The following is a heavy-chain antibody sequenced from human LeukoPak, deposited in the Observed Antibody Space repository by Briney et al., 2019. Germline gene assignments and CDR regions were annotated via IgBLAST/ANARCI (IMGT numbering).Heavy chain of an antibody. D-gene: IGHD3-9*01. Sequence: GGSLRLSCAASGFTFSSYWMHWGRQAPGKGLVWVSRINSDGSITSYADSVKGRFTISRDNAKNTLYLQMNSLRAEDTAVYYCARGVGYFDWLFHDDNWFDPWGEGTLVTVSS. CDR3: ARGVGYFDWLFHDDNWFDP. J-gene: IGHJ5*02. CDR1: GFTFSSYW. V-gene: IGHV3-74*01. CDR2: INSDGSIT.